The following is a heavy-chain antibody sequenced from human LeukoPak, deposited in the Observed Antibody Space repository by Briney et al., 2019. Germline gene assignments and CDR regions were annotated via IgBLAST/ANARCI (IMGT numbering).Heavy chain of an antibody. J-gene: IGHJ4*02. Sequence: GGSLRLSCAASGFTFSSYSMNWVRQAPGKGLEWVSAISGSGGSTYYADSVKGRFTISRDNSKNTLYLQMNSLRAEDTAVYYCAIAGWGYDSSGYYLYWGQGTLVTVSS. CDR3: AIAGWGYDSSGYYLY. CDR2: ISGSGGST. V-gene: IGHV3-23*01. D-gene: IGHD3-22*01. CDR1: GFTFSSYS.